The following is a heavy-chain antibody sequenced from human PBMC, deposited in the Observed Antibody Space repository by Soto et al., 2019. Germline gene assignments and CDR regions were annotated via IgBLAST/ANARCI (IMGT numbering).Heavy chain of an antibody. CDR3: AREGTMAAEIDF. V-gene: IGHV3-74*01. J-gene: IGHJ4*02. CDR2: VSSDGSST. D-gene: IGHD3-10*01. Sequence: EVQLVESGGGLVQPGGSLRLSCAASGFTFRSYWMHWVRQGPGKGLVWVSRVSSDGSSTTYADSVKGRFTISRDNGKNTLYLQMNSLRAEDTAVYYCAREGTMAAEIDFWGQGTLVTVSS. CDR1: GFTFRSYW.